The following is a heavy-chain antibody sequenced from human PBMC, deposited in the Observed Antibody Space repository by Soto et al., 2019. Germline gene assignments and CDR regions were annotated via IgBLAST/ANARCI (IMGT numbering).Heavy chain of an antibody. CDR3: ARDGGYSYGFSFDF. D-gene: IGHD5-18*01. CDR2: IKQDGSEK. J-gene: IGHJ4*02. CDR1: GFTFSAYW. V-gene: IGHV3-7*01. Sequence: GGSLRLSCAASGFTFSAYWMSWVRQAPGKGLEWVANIKQDGSEKNHVDSVKGRFTISRDNAKNSLFLQMNSLRADDKAVYYCARDGGYSYGFSFDFWGEGIRVTVSS.